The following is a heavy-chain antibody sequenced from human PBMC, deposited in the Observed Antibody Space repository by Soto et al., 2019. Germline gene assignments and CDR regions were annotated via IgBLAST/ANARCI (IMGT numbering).Heavy chain of an antibody. Sequence: PGGSLRLSCAASGFTFSSYGMHWVRQAPGKGLEWVAVISYDGSNKYYADSVKGRFTISRDNSKNTLYLQMNSLRAEDTAVYYCAKDLPLAYCGGDCYSDYWGQGTLVTVSS. D-gene: IGHD2-21*02. V-gene: IGHV3-30*18. CDR3: AKDLPLAYCGGDCYSDY. CDR1: GFTFSSYG. J-gene: IGHJ4*02. CDR2: ISYDGSNK.